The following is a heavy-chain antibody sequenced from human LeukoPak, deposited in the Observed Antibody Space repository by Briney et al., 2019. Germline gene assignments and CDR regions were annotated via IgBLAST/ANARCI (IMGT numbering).Heavy chain of an antibody. J-gene: IGHJ4*02. CDR2: IYYSGST. V-gene: IGHV4-39*01. Sequence: SETLSLTCTVSGGSISSSSYYWGWIRQPPGKGLEWIGSIYYSGSTYYNPSLKSRVTISVDTSKKQFSLKLSSVTAADTAVYYCARHRILWWGTAGLNFDYWGQGTLVTVSS. CDR1: GGSISSSSYY. CDR3: ARHRILWWGTAGLNFDY. D-gene: IGHD2-21*01.